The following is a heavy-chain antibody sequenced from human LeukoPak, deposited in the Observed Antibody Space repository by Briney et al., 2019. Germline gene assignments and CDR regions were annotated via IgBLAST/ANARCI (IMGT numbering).Heavy chain of an antibody. Sequence: GRSLRLSCVASGLTFDNYAMHGVRQAPGKGLDGVALVSHDGSKKYYADSVKGRFTISRDNSKNTLYLQMNSLRAEDTTVFYCARGGGYCTGPSCYTFDYWGQGTMVTVSS. D-gene: IGHD2-2*02. CDR1: GLTFDNYA. J-gene: IGHJ4*02. V-gene: IGHV3-30-3*01. CDR2: VSHDGSKK. CDR3: ARGGGYCTGPSCYTFDY.